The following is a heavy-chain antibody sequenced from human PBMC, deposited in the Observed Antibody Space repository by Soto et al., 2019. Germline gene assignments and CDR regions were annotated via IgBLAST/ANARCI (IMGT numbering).Heavy chain of an antibody. CDR2: IFYSGST. CDR1: GDSITRSNFY. CDR3: ARHKTTMLTVVSAFDP. V-gene: IGHV4-39*02. Sequence: SETLSLTCTVSGDSITRSNFYWGWVRQPPGKGLEWLGSIFYSGSTFYNPALKSRVTFSVDTSKNHFSLKLSSVTAADTAVYYCARHKTTMLTVVSAFDPWGQGTRVTV. D-gene: IGHD3-22*01. J-gene: IGHJ5*02.